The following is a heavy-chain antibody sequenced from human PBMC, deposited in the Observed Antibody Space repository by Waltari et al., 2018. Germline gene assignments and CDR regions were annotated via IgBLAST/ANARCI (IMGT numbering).Heavy chain of an antibody. CDR3: ARGGTTTGTRTGNGY. CDR1: GSTFTDYY. Sequence: QVLLVQSGAEMKKTGASVKVSCKASGSTFTDYYTHWVRQAPGQGLEWMAWINPNNGDTNFPQKFQGRVTMTRDTSISTVYMEVSRLTSDDTAVYFCARGGTTTGTRTGNGYWGQGTLVIVSS. D-gene: IGHD1-1*01. J-gene: IGHJ4*02. CDR2: INPNNGDT. V-gene: IGHV1-2*02.